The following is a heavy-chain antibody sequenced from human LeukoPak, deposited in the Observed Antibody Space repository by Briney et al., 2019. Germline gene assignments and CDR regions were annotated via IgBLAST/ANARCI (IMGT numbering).Heavy chain of an antibody. CDR3: ARVGWGSYYYYYMDV. Sequence: GGSLRLSCAASGFTFSSYAMHWVRQAPGKGLESVSAISSNGGSTYYANSVKGRFTISRDNSKNTLYLQMGSLRAEDMAVYYCARVGWGSYYYYYMDVWGKGTTVTVSS. D-gene: IGHD3-16*01. V-gene: IGHV3-64*01. CDR2: ISSNGGST. J-gene: IGHJ6*03. CDR1: GFTFSSYA.